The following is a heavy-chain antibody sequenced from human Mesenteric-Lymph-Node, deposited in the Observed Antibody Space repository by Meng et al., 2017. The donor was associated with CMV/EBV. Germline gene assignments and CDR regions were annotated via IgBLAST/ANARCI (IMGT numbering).Heavy chain of an antibody. D-gene: IGHD7-27*01. CDR1: GGSISSSSYY. V-gene: IGHV4-39*01. CDR3: ARIGITGDEGDY. CDR2: IYYSGST. J-gene: IGHJ4*02. Sequence: GSLRLSCTVSGGSISSSSYYWGWIRQPPGKGLEWIGSIYYSGSTYYNPSLKSRVTISVDTSKNQFSLKLSFVTAADTAVYYCARIGITGDEGDYWGQGTLVTVSS.